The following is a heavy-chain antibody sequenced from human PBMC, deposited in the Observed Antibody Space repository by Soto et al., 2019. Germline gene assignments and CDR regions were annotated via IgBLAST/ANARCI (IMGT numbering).Heavy chain of an antibody. CDR2: ISVSVGST. Sequence: PGKGLKWVSGISVSVGSTYYADSVKGRFTVSRDNSKNTVYLQMNSLRVEDTAVYFCAFFFQAEDGIRYSVPVSAFLLNRSSDL. J-gene: IGHJ2*01. CDR3: AFFFQAEDGIRYSVPVSAFLLNRSSDL. V-gene: IGHV3-23*01. D-gene: IGHD3-9*01.